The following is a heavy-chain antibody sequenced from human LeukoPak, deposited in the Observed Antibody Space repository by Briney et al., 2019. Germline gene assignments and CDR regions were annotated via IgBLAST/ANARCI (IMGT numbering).Heavy chain of an antibody. V-gene: IGHV4-59*12. Sequence: SETLSLNCTVSGGSISSYYWSWIRQPPGKGLEWIGYIYYSGSTYYNPSLKSRVTISVDTSKNQFSLKLSSVTAADTAVYYCARVRSYYDSSGYIGAFDIWGQGTMVTVSS. CDR3: ARVRSYYDSSGYIGAFDI. J-gene: IGHJ3*02. D-gene: IGHD3-22*01. CDR1: GGSISSYY. CDR2: IYYSGST.